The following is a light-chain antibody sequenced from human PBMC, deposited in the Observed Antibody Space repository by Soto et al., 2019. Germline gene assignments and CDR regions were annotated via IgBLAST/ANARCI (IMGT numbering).Light chain of an antibody. CDR2: KAS. CDR1: QSIGSW. Sequence: DLPMTQSPSSLSASVGDRVTISCRASQSIGSWLAWYQQKPGKAPKLLIYKASSLESGVPSRFSGSGSGTEFTLTISSLQPDDFATYYCQQYNSYSLWAFGQGTKVDIK. CDR3: QQYNSYSLWA. V-gene: IGKV1-5*03. J-gene: IGKJ1*01.